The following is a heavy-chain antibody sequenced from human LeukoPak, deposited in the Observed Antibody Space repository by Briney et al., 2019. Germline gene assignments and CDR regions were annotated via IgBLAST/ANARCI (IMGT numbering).Heavy chain of an antibody. CDR3: AKDFTIFGVKVYYFDY. J-gene: IGHJ4*02. CDR2: ISSSSSYI. V-gene: IGHV3-21*01. D-gene: IGHD3-3*01. CDR1: GFTFSSYS. Sequence: PGGSLRLSCAASGFTFSSYSMNWVRQAPGKGLEWVSSISSSSSYIYYADSVKGRFTISRDNSKNTLYLQMNSLRAEDTAVYYCAKDFTIFGVKVYYFDYWGQGTLVTVSS.